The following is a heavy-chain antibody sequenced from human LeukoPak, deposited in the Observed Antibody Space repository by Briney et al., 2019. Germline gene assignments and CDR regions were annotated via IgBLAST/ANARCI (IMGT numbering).Heavy chain of an antibody. J-gene: IGHJ4*02. CDR2: ISGDGSSI. Sequence: GGSLRLSCAASGFTFSHYYMSWIRQAPGEGLEWVSYISGDGSSISYADSVQGRFTISRDNAKISLYLQMNSLRPEDTAVYYCARGGYYGGDDYWGQGTLVTVSS. V-gene: IGHV3-11*01. CDR3: ARGGYYGGDDY. CDR1: GFTFSHYY. D-gene: IGHD4-23*01.